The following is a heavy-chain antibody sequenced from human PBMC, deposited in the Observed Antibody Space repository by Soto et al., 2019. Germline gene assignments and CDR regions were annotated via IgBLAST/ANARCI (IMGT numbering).Heavy chain of an antibody. D-gene: IGHD2-2*01. CDR1: GVTVSRYG. V-gene: IGHV3-21*01. Sequence: EVKLVESGGGLVKPGGSLRLSCAASGVTVSRYGMSWVRQARGKGLEWVSSISMTTSDVYYADSVKGRFSISRDNAKKILYLEMYALRTEDTAVYYCARDPSEGRVGNWFESWGQGTLVTVSS. J-gene: IGHJ5*01. CDR3: ARDPSEGRVGNWFES. CDR2: ISMTTSDV.